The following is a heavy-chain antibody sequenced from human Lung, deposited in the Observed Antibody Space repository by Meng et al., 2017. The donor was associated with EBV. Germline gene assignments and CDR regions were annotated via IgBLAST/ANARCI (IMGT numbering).Heavy chain of an antibody. V-gene: IGHV4-39*01. CDR3: ARLYRGGWYL. J-gene: IGHJ4*02. CDR2: IYYSGST. Sequence: QLQEPGPGLVKPSETLSLTCTVSGGSISSSHYYWGWVRQPPGKGLQWIGTIYYSGSTSYNPSLKSRVTISVDTSKNQFSVNLSSVTAADTAVYYCARLYRGGWYLWGRGTLVTVSS. CDR1: GGSISSSHYY. D-gene: IGHD6-19*01.